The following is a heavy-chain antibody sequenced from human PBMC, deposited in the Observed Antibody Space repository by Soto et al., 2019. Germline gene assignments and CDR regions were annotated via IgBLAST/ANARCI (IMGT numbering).Heavy chain of an antibody. CDR2: ISYDGSNK. V-gene: IGHV3-30*18. CDR3: AKDRYGDNYYFDY. Sequence: GSLRLSCAASGFTFSSYGMHWVRQAPGKGLEWVAVISYDGSNKYYADSVKGRFTISRDNSKNTLYLQMNSLRAEDTAVYYCAKDRYGDNYYFDYWGQGTLVTVSS. D-gene: IGHD4-17*01. J-gene: IGHJ4*02. CDR1: GFTFSSYG.